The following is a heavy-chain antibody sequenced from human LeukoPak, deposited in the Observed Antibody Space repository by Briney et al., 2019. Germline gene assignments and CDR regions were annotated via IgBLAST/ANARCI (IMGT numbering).Heavy chain of an antibody. CDR3: AARSKVVGATVPERY. Sequence: PGGSLRLSCAASGFTFSSYAMSWVRQAPGKGLGWVSVISGSAGSTYYADSVKGRFTMSRDNSKNTLYLQMNSLRAEDTAVYYCAARSKVVGATVPERYWGQGTLVTVSS. CDR1: GFTFSSYA. J-gene: IGHJ4*02. D-gene: IGHD1-26*01. CDR2: ISGSAGST. V-gene: IGHV3-23*01.